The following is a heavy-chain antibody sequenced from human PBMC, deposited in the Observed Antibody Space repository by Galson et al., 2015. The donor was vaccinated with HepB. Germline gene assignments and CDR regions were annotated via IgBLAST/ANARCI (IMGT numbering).Heavy chain of an antibody. CDR3: ARDPGSWYHYY. CDR1: GFTFSSYE. J-gene: IGHJ4*02. D-gene: IGHD6-13*01. CDR2: ISSSGGTI. Sequence: SLRLSCAASGFTFSSYEMNWVRQAPGKGLEWVSYISSSGGTIYYADSVKGRFTISRDNAKNSLYLQMNSLRAEDTAVYYCARDPGSWYHYYWGQGTLVTVSS. V-gene: IGHV3-48*03.